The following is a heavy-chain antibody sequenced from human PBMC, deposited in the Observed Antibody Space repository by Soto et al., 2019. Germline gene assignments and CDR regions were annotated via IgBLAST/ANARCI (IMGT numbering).Heavy chain of an antibody. V-gene: IGHV3-23*01. Sequence: GGSLRLSCAASGFTFSSYAMSWVRQAPGKGLEWVSAISGSGGSTYYADSVKGRFTISRDNSKNTLYLQMNSLRAEDTAVYYCARLRKKKGDYYYYYMDVWGKGTTVTVSS. CDR2: ISGSGGST. D-gene: IGHD5-12*01. CDR1: GFTFSSYA. CDR3: ARLRKKKGDYYYYYMDV. J-gene: IGHJ6*03.